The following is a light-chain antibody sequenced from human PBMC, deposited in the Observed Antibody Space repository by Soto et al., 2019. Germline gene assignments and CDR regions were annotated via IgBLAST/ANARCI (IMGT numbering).Light chain of an antibody. V-gene: IGKV3-20*01. J-gene: IGKJ1*01. Sequence: EIVLTQSPGTRSLSPGERATLSCRASQSISNSYLAWYQQKPGQAPRLLMYGASSRATGIPDRFSGSGSVTDFTLTISRLEPEDFAVYFCQQYGSSPRTFGQGTKVDIK. CDR2: GAS. CDR1: QSISNSY. CDR3: QQYGSSPRT.